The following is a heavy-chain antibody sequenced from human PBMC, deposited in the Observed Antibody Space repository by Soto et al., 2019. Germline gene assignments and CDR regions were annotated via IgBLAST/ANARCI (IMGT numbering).Heavy chain of an antibody. V-gene: IGHV1-46*01. CDR2: INPSGGST. CDR3: GRGRSGQIVVFY. J-gene: IGHJ4*02. D-gene: IGHD1-26*01. CDR1: GYTFTSYY. Sequence: ASVKISCKASGYTFTSYYMHWVRQAPGQGLEWMGIINPSGGSTSYAQKFQGRVTMTRDTSTSTVYMELSSLRSEDTAVYYCGRGRSGQIVVFYWGQGTPVTVSS.